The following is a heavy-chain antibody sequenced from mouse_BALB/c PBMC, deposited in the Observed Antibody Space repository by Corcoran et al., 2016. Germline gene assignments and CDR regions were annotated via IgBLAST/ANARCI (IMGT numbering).Heavy chain of an antibody. CDR3: AHKGGAY. CDR2: IDPANGNT. CDR1: GFNIKDTY. Sequence: EVQLQQSGAELVKPGASVKLSCKASGFNIKDTYMHWVKQRPEQGLEWIGRIDPANGNTKYDPKFQGKATITADTSSNTAYLQLSSLTSEYTVVYYCAHKGGAYWGQGTLVTVSA. V-gene: IGHV14-3*02. D-gene: IGHD6-1*01. J-gene: IGHJ3*01.